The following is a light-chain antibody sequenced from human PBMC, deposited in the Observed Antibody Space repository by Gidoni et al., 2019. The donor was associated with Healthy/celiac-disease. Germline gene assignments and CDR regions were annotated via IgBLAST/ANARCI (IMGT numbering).Light chain of an antibody. CDR2: KAS. CDR1: QSISSW. V-gene: IGKV1-5*03. J-gene: IGKJ1*01. CDR3: QQYNSYST. Sequence: DIPMTQSPSTLSASVRDRVTITCRASQSISSWLAWYQQKPGKAPKLLIYKASSLESGVPSRFSGSGSGTEFTLTISSLQPDDFATYYCQQYNSYSTFGQGIKVEIK.